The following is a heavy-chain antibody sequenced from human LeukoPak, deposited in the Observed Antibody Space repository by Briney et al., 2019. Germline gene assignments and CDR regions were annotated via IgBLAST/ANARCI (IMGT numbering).Heavy chain of an antibody. CDR3: AKDPSSSSHYYYYMDV. CDR1: GFTFSSYA. J-gene: IGHJ6*03. Sequence: GGSLRLSCAASGFTFSSYAMSWVRQAPGKGLEWVSAISGSGGSTYYADSVKGRFTISRDNSKNTLYLQMNSLRAEDTAVYYCAKDPSSSSHYYYYMDVWGKGTTVTVSS. CDR2: ISGSGGST. V-gene: IGHV3-23*01. D-gene: IGHD6-6*01.